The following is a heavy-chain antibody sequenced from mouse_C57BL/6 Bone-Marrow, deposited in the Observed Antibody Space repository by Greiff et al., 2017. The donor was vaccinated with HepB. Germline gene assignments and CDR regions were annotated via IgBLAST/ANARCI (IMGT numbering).Heavy chain of an antibody. V-gene: IGHV5-4*03. CDR1: GFTFSSYA. CDR2: ISDGGSYT. D-gene: IGHD2-1*01. CDR3: ARVPYGNYAYYAMDY. Sequence: EVKLVESGGGLVKPGGSLKLSCAASGFTFSSYAMSWVRQTPEKRLEWVATISDGGSYTYYPDNVKGRFTISRDNAKSNLYLQMSHLKSEDTAMYYCARVPYGNYAYYAMDYWGQGTSVTVSS. J-gene: IGHJ4*01.